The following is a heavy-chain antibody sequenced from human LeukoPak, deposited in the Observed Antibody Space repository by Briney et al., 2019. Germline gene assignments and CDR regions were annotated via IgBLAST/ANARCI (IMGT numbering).Heavy chain of an antibody. D-gene: IGHD2-8*01. J-gene: IGHJ6*03. CDR1: GFTFDDYG. CDR3: ARVLGCTNGVCPYYYYYYMDV. V-gene: IGHV3-20*04. Sequence: GGSLRLSCAASGFTFDDYGMSWVRQAPGKGLEWVSGINWNGGSTGYADSVKGRFTISRDNAKNSLYLQMNSPRAEDTALYYCARVLGCTNGVCPYYYYYYMDVWGKGTTVTVSS. CDR2: INWNGGST.